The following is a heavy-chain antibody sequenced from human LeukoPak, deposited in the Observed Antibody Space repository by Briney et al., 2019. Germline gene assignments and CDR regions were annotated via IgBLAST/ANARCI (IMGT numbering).Heavy chain of an antibody. D-gene: IGHD2-21*02. CDR1: GFTFSSYS. CDR3: AVYCGGDCYSYG. J-gene: IGHJ4*02. V-gene: IGHV3-21*01. Sequence: GGSLRLFCAASGFTFSSYSMNWVREAPGKGLECVSSISSSSSYIYYADSVKGRFTICRDNAKNSLYLQMNSLRAEDTAVYYCAVYCGGDCYSYGWGQGTLVTVSS. CDR2: ISSSSSYI.